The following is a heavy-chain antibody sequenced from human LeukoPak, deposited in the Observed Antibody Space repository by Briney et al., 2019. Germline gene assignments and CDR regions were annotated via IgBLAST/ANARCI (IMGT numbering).Heavy chain of an antibody. Sequence: SEPLSLTCTVSGGSISSSYWRWIRQPAGRGREWIGRTHTSGSTNYNPPLKSRVTMSVETSKNQSSLTKRSVAAAHTAVYYCARTSEGGYTYDYFYYYYMDVWGKGATVTISS. CDR1: GGSISSSY. D-gene: IGHD5-18*01. CDR2: THTSGST. CDR3: ARTSEGGYTYDYFYYYYMDV. V-gene: IGHV4-4*07. J-gene: IGHJ6*03.